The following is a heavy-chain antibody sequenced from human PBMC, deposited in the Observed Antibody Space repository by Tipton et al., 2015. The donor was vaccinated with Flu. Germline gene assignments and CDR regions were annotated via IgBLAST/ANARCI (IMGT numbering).Heavy chain of an antibody. D-gene: IGHD1-26*01. CDR2: IYTSGST. Sequence: TLSLTCTVSGGSISSYYWSWIRQPAGKGLEWIGRIYTSGSTNYNPSLKSRVTMSVDTSKNQFSLKLKSVSAADTAVYYCAKSGSYHEYLQHWDQGTLVTVSS. CDR3: AKSGSYHEYLQH. V-gene: IGHV4-4*07. J-gene: IGHJ1*01. CDR1: GGSISSYY.